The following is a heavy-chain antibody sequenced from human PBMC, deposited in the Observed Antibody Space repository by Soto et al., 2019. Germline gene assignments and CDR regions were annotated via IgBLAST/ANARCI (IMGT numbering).Heavy chain of an antibody. CDR2: IWQDGSEK. V-gene: IGHV3-33*01. D-gene: IGHD3-3*01. CDR1: GFSFSSYG. CDR3: ARGPSGSKLRFLEWPPEKVYYGMDV. Sequence: GGSLRLSCAASGFSFSSYGMHWVRQAPGKGLEWVAFIWQDGSEKYYADSVKGRFTISRDNAKNTLYLQMNSLRAEDTAVYYCARGPSGSKLRFLEWPPEKVYYGMDVWGQGTTVTVSS. J-gene: IGHJ6*02.